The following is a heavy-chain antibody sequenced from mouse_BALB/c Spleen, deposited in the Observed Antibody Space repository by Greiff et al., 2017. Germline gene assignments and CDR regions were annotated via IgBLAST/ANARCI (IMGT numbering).Heavy chain of an antibody. J-gene: IGHJ4*01. Sequence: DVKLVESGGGLVQPGGSRKLSCAASGFTFSSFGMHWVRQAPEKGLEWVAYISSGSSTIYYADTVKGRFTISRDNPKNTLFLQMTSLRSEDTAMYYCARSEDYDVYYAMDDWGQGTSVTVSS. V-gene: IGHV5-17*02. CDR1: GFTFSSFG. CDR2: ISSGSSTI. CDR3: ARSEDYDVYYAMDD. D-gene: IGHD2-4*01.